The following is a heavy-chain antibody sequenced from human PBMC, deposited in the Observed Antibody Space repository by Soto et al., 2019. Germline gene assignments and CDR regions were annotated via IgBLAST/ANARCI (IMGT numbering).Heavy chain of an antibody. CDR2: ISYDGYLK. Sequence: GGSLRLSCAASGFTFSTYGMQWVRQAPGKGLEWVAVISYDGYLKYYVDAVKGRFTMSRDNSKSTQYLEMNSLRVEDTAVYYCTKRRNVLRFLEWSSGMEVWGQGTTVTVSS. V-gene: IGHV3-30*18. CDR3: TKRRNVLRFLEWSSGMEV. D-gene: IGHD3-3*01. J-gene: IGHJ6*02. CDR1: GFTFSTYG.